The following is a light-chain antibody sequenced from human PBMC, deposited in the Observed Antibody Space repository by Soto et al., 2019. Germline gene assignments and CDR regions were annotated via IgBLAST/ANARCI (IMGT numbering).Light chain of an antibody. V-gene: IGLV2-14*01. J-gene: IGLJ1*01. CDR3: ASLTTTNFV. Sequence: QSALTQPASVSGSPGQSITISCTGTSSDVGAYNLVSWYQHHPDKAPKLIISEVSNRPSGVSDRFSGSKSGNTASLTISGLQAEDEADYYCASLTTTNFVFGTGTKLTVL. CDR2: EVS. CDR1: SSDVGAYNL.